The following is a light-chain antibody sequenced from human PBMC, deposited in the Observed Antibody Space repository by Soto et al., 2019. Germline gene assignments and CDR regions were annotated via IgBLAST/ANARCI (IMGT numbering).Light chain of an antibody. CDR2: GAS. Sequence: LTMTPSAVSLAAKERTTRSFRALQSVSNDFLAWYQQKPGQAPRLLMYGASTRATDVPDRFSGSGCGADYTIYISGLEIADDAVYYCQQYGSQLLRTFGRGTKLDIK. V-gene: IGKV3-20*01. CDR3: QQYGSQLLRT. CDR1: QSVSNDF. J-gene: IGKJ1*01.